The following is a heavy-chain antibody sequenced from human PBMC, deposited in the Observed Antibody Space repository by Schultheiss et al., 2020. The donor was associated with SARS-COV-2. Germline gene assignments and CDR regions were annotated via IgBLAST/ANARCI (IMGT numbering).Heavy chain of an antibody. V-gene: IGHV4-61*01. CDR1: GGSVSSASYY. CDR3: ARTYSGLWFDL. D-gene: IGHD5-12*01. J-gene: IGHJ5*02. CDR2: IYHSGNT. Sequence: SETLSLTCTVSGGSVSSASYYWSWIRQPPGKGLEWIAYIYHSGNTNYNPSLKSRVTMTVDTSKNQFSLKLSSVAAADTAVYYCARTYSGLWFDLWGQGTLVTVAS.